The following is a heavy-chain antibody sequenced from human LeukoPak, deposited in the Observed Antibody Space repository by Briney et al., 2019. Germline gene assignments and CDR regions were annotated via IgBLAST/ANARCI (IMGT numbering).Heavy chain of an antibody. V-gene: IGHV3-23*01. CDR3: ANVVVVVGSY. D-gene: IGHD2-15*01. J-gene: IGHJ4*02. Sequence: GGTLRLSCAASGFTFSSYGMSWVRQAPGKGLEWVSAISGSGGSTYYADSVKGRFTISRDNSKNTLYLQMNSLRAEDTAVYYCANVVVVVGSYGGQGTLVTVSS. CDR2: ISGSGGST. CDR1: GFTFSSYG.